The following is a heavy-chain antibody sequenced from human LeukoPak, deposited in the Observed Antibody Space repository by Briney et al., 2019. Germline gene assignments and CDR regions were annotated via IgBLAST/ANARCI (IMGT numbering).Heavy chain of an antibody. J-gene: IGHJ1*01. Sequence: SETLSLTCAVSDYSISSGYYWGWIRQPPGKGLEWIGSIYHSGSTYHNPSLKSRVTISVDTSKNQFSLKLTSVTAADTAVYYCARRRYYDSSGYLDWGQGTLLTVSS. CDR1: DYSISSGYY. CDR2: IYHSGST. V-gene: IGHV4-38-2*01. D-gene: IGHD3-22*01. CDR3: ARRRYYDSSGYLD.